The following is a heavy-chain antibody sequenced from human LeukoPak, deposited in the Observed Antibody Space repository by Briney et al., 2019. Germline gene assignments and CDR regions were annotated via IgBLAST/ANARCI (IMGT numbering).Heavy chain of an antibody. CDR3: ARRGYCSGGSCYSFDY. CDR1: GGSISSYY. J-gene: IGHJ4*02. Sequence: TSKTLSLTCTVSGGSISSYYWRWIRQPPGKGLEWIGYIYYSGSTNYNPSLKSRVTISVDTSKNQFSLKLKSVTAADTAVYYCARRGYCSGGSCYSFDYWGQGTLVTVSS. V-gene: IGHV4-59*01. D-gene: IGHD2-15*01. CDR2: IYYSGST.